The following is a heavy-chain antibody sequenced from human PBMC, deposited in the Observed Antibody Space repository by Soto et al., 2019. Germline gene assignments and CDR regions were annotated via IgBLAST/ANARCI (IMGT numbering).Heavy chain of an antibody. CDR2: IIPIFGTA. Sequence: QVQLVQSGAEVKKPGSSVKVSCKASGGTFSSYAISWVRQAPGQGLEWMGGIIPIFGTANYAQKFQGRVTIIASEATRTANMELSSLSSEDTAVYYCALGDTVVRLDYWGQGTLVTVSS. J-gene: IGHJ4*02. D-gene: IGHD2-15*01. V-gene: IGHV1-69*12. CDR3: ALGDTVVRLDY. CDR1: GGTFSSYA.